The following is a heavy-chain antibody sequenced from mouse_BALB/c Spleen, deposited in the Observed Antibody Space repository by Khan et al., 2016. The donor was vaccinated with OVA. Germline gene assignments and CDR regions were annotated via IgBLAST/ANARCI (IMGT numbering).Heavy chain of an antibody. CDR2: ISSGGSYT. CDR3: ARLAYYYDSEGFAY. D-gene: IGHD1-1*01. V-gene: IGHV5-6*01. J-gene: IGHJ3*01. CDR1: GFTFSTYG. Sequence: EVQLVESGGDLVKPEGSLKLSCAASGFTFSTYGMSWVRQTPDKRLEWVATISSGGSYTYYPDSVQGRFTISRDNAKNTLYLQMSSLKSEDTAMFYCARLAYYYDSEGFAYWGQGTLVTFSA.